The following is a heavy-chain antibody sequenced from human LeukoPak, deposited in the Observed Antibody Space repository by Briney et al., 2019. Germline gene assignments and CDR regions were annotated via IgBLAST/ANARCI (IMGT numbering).Heavy chain of an antibody. D-gene: IGHD2-15*01. Sequence: GGSLRLSCAASEFTFSSYSMNWVRQAPGKGLEWVSSISSSSSYIYYADSVKGRFTISRDNAKNPLYLQMNSLRAEDAAVYYCAKAPVTSCRGAFCYPFDYWGQGTLVTVSS. V-gene: IGHV3-21*04. J-gene: IGHJ4*02. CDR2: ISSSSSYI. CDR3: AKAPVTSCRGAFCYPFDY. CDR1: EFTFSSYS.